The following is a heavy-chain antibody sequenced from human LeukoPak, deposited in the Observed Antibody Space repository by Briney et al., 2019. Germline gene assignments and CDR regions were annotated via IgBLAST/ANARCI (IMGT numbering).Heavy chain of an antibody. Sequence: PGGSLRLSFAVSGFTFISYARNWVRQAPGKGLEWVSGISGSGAGTYYADSVKGRFTISRDNSKNTLYLQMNSLRAEDTAVYYCAKMVREFYTISYYFDYWGQGTLVTVSS. J-gene: IGHJ4*02. CDR3: AKMVREFYTISYYFDY. D-gene: IGHD2-8*01. CDR1: GFTFISYA. CDR2: ISGSGAGT. V-gene: IGHV3-23*01.